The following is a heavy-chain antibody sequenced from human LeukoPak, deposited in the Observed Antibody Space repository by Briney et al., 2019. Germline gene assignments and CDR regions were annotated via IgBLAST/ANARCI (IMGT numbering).Heavy chain of an antibody. CDR3: ATKLLYNAFDI. V-gene: IGHV3-53*01. D-gene: IGHD2-2*02. CDR2: IYSSGST. Sequence: GGSLRLSCAASGFSVNSNYMSWVRQAPGKGLEWVSVIYSSGSTYYADSVKGRFTISRDNSKNTLYLQMNSLRAEDTAVYYCATKLLYNAFDIWGQGTMVTVSS. CDR1: GFSVNSNY. J-gene: IGHJ3*02.